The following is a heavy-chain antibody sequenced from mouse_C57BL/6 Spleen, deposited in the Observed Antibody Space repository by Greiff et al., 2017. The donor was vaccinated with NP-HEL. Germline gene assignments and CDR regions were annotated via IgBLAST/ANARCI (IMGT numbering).Heavy chain of an antibody. V-gene: IGHV5-16*01. J-gene: IGHJ1*03. D-gene: IGHD2-1*01. Sequence: DVMLVESEGGLVQPGSSMILSCTASGFNFCDYYMAWVRQVPEKGLEWVANINYDGSSTYYLDSLKSRFIISRDNAKNILYLQMSSLKSEDTATYYCARGGNLWYFDVWGTGTTVTVSS. CDR2: INYDGSST. CDR3: ARGGNLWYFDV. CDR1: GFNFCDYY.